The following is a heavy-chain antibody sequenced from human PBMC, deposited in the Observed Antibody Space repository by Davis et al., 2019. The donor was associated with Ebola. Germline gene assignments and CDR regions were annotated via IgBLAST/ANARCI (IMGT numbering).Heavy chain of an antibody. D-gene: IGHD6-19*01. V-gene: IGHV4-34*01. CDR2: MDHSGNT. CDR3: ARGYSSGWYPFNGMDV. J-gene: IGHJ6*02. Sequence: SQTLSLTCAVHGGSFSGYYWSWIRQPPGKGLEWIGEMDHSGNTNYNPSLKSRVTISIDTSKKQISLNLSSVTAADTAVYYCARGYSSGWYPFNGMDVWGQGTTVTVSS. CDR1: GGSFSGYY.